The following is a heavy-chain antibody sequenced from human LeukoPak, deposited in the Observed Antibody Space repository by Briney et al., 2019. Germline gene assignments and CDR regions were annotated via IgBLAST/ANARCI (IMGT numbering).Heavy chain of an antibody. V-gene: IGHV1-69*01. CDR1: GGTFSSYA. J-gene: IGHJ3*02. CDR3: ARDLVPAASLDAFDI. CDR2: IIPIFGTA. Sequence: ASVKVSCKASGGTFSSYAISWVRQAPGQGFEWMGGIIPIFGTANYAQKFQGRVTITADESTSTAYMELSSLRSEDTAVYYCARDLVPAASLDAFDIWGQGTMVTVSS. D-gene: IGHD2-2*01.